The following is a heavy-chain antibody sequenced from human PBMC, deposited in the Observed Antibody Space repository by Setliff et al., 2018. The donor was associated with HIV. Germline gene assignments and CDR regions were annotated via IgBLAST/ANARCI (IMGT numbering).Heavy chain of an antibody. Sequence: SGPTLVNPTQTLTLTCPFSGFPLSSSGMCVSWLRQPPGNALEWLARIDWDDEKYYSTSLKTRLTSSKDTSKKQVVLTMTNMDPVDTAPFHSPRDGFLYSSGRDEAPRWGQGTLVTVSS. CDR3: PRDGFLYSSGRDEAPR. CDR1: GFPLSSSGMC. CDR2: IDWDDEK. V-gene: IGHV2-70*11. J-gene: IGHJ4*02. D-gene: IGHD6-19*01.